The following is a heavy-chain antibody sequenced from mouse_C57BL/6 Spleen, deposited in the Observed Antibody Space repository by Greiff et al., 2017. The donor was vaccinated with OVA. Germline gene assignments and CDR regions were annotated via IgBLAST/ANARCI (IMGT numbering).Heavy chain of an antibody. CDR1: GYTFTSYW. J-gene: IGHJ1*03. CDR3: ARGGYFDV. Sequence: LQQPGAELVMPGASVKLSCKASGYTFTSYWMHWVKQRPGQGLEWIGEIDPSDSYTNYNQKFKGKSTLTVDKSSSTAYMQLSSLTSEDSAVYYCARGGYFDVWGTGTTVTVSS. CDR2: IDPSDSYT. V-gene: IGHV1-69*01.